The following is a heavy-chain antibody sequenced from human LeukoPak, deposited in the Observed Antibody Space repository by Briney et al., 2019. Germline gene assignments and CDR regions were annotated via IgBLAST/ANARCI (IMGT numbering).Heavy chain of an antibody. J-gene: IGHJ4*02. V-gene: IGHV3-30*02. CDR2: IRYDGSNK. CDR3: AKDLSGSYWAPDY. CDR1: GLTFGSYA. Sequence: GGSLRLSCAASGLTFGSYAMHWVRQAPGKGLEWVAFIRYDGSNKYYADSVKGRFTISRDNSKNTLYLQMNGLRAEDTAVYYCAKDLSGSYWAPDYWGQGTLVTVSS. D-gene: IGHD3-10*01.